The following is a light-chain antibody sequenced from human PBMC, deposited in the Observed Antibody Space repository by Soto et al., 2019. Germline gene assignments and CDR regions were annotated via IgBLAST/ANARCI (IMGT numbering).Light chain of an antibody. CDR2: TAS. CDR3: HQYYSYPWT. Sequence: AIQVTQSPSSLSATVGDRITITCRASQCVGNYLGWYQQKPGKAPNLLIYTASTLQSGVPSRFSGSGSDTDFTLTISSLQPDDFATYDCHQYYSYPWTFGQGTKVEIK. V-gene: IGKV1-6*01. CDR1: QCVGNY. J-gene: IGKJ1*01.